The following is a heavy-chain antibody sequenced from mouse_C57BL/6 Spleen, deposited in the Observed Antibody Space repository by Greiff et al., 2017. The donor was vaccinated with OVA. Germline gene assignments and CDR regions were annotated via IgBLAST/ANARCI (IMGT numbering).Heavy chain of an antibody. Sequence: QVQLQQPGAELVKPGASVKMSCKASGYTFTSYWITWVKQRPGQGLEWIGDIYPGSGSTNYNEKFKSKATLTVDTSSSTAYMQLSSLTSEDSAVYYCAREAGIYDYDGGYAMDYWGQGTSVTVSS. V-gene: IGHV1-55*01. CDR2: IYPGSGST. D-gene: IGHD2-4*01. CDR1: GYTFTSYW. J-gene: IGHJ4*01. CDR3: AREAGIYDYDGGYAMDY.